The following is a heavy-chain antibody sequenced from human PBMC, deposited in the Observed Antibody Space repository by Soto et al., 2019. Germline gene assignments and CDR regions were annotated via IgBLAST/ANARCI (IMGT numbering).Heavy chain of an antibody. CDR1: GFTFSSYA. CDR2: ISGSGGST. Sequence: GGSLRLSCAASGFTFSSYAMSWVRQAPGKGLEWVSAISGSGGSTYYADSVKGRFTISRDNSKNTLYLQMNSLRAEDTAVYYCAKDRELADYRGYFDYWGQGTLVTVSS. D-gene: IGHD1-26*01. V-gene: IGHV3-23*01. CDR3: AKDRELADYRGYFDY. J-gene: IGHJ4*02.